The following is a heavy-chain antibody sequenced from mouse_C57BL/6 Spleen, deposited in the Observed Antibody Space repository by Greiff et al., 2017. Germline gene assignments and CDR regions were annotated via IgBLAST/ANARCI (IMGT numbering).Heavy chain of an antibody. CDR2: IRLKSDNYAT. D-gene: IGHD2-10*02. CDR1: GFTFSNYW. Sequence: EVQRVESGGGLVQPGGSMKLSCVASGFTFSNYWMNWVRQSPEKGLVWVAQIRLKSDNYATHYAESVKGRFTISRDDSKSSVYLQMNNLRAEDTGIYYCTEYGNYPYYFDYWGQGTTLTVSS. J-gene: IGHJ2*01. CDR3: TEYGNYPYYFDY. V-gene: IGHV6-3*01.